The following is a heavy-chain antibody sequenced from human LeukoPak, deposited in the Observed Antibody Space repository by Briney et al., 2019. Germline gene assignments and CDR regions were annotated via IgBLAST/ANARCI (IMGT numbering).Heavy chain of an antibody. CDR2: INPNSGGT. J-gene: IGHJ3*02. CDR3: ARERTRAGPSRDHALDI. Sequence: ASVKVSCKASGYTFTGYYMHWVRQAPGQGLEWMGWINPNSGGTNYAQKFRGRVTMTRDTSISTAYMGLSRLRSDDTAVYYCARERTRAGPSRDHALDIWGQGTMVTVSS. V-gene: IGHV1-2*02. D-gene: IGHD1-14*01. CDR1: GYTFTGYY.